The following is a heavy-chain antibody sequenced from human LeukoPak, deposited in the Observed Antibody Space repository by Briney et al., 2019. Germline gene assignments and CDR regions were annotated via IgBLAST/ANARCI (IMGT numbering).Heavy chain of an antibody. D-gene: IGHD1-14*01. CDR1: GGSISSSY. V-gene: IGHV4-59*01. Sequence: PSETLSLTCTVSGGSISSSYWSWIRQPPGKGLEWIGYIYYSGSTNYNPSLKSRVTISVDTSKNQFSLKLSSVTAADTAVYYCARNPVSRPDWYFDLWGRGTLVTVSS. CDR2: IYYSGST. J-gene: IGHJ2*01. CDR3: ARNPVSRPDWYFDL.